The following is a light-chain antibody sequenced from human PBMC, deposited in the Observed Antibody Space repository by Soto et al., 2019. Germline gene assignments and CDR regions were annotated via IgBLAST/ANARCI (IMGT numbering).Light chain of an antibody. CDR3: SSYTSSSTDYV. J-gene: IGLJ1*01. Sequence: QSALTQPASVSGSPGQSITISCTGTSSDVGGYNYVSWYQQHPGKAPKLMIYEVSNRPSGVSNRFSGSKSGSTASLTISGLQAEDEADYYCSSYTSSSTDYVFGPGTKVTVL. CDR2: EVS. V-gene: IGLV2-14*01. CDR1: SSDVGGYNY.